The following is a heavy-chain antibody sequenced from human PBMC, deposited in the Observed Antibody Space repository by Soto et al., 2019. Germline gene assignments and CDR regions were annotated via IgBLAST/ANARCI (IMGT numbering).Heavy chain of an antibody. D-gene: IGHD2-15*01. CDR3: AKSDGCGGGSCYTGTYYYFDF. V-gene: IGHV3-23*01. CDR1: GFTSSTYA. CDR2: ISESGHHT. J-gene: IGHJ2*01. Sequence: AGGSLRLSCAASGFTSSTYALNWVRQAPGKGLEWVSTISESGHHTYYADSVKSRFTISRDKSKNTLSLQMNSLRPEDTAVYYCAKSDGCGGGSCYTGTYYYFDFWGRGTLVTVSS.